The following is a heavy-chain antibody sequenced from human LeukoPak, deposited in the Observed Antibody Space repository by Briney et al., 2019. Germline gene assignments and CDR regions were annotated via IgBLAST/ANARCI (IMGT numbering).Heavy chain of an antibody. CDR1: GFTFRSYW. J-gene: IGHJ4*02. CDR3: ARDTYYYDSSGYFVEDSFDS. V-gene: IGHV3-74*01. Sequence: GGSLRLSCAASGFTFRSYWMHWVRQAPGKGLVWVSRINSDGSSTSYADSVKGRFTISRDNAKNTLYLQMNSLRAEDTAVYYCARDTYYYDSSGYFVEDSFDSWGQGTLVTVSS. CDR2: INSDGSST. D-gene: IGHD3-22*01.